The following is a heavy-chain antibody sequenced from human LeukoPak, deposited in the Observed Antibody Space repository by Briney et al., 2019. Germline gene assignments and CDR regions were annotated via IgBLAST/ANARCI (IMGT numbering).Heavy chain of an antibody. J-gene: IGHJ6*03. V-gene: IGHV3-7*01. CDR3: AREGYSYGSRDYYYYYMDV. Sequence: GGSERLSCAASGFTFSSYWMSWVRQAPGKGLEWVANIKQDGSEKYYVDSVKGRFTISRDNAKNSLYLQMNSLRAEDTAVYYCAREGYSYGSRDYYYYYMDVWGKGTTVTVSS. CDR1: GFTFSSYW. D-gene: IGHD5-18*01. CDR2: IKQDGSEK.